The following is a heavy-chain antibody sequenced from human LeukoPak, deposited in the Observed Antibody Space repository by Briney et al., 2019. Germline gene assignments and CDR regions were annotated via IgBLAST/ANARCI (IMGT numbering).Heavy chain of an antibody. Sequence: GASVKVSCKASGYTFTGYYMHWVRQAPGQGLEWMGWINPNSGGTNYAQKFQGRVTMTRDTSISTAYMELSRLRSDDTAVYYCARRPIAAAPYYYYGMDVWGQGTTVTVSS. CDR2: INPNSGGT. J-gene: IGHJ6*02. CDR3: ARRPIAAAPYYYYGMDV. D-gene: IGHD6-13*01. V-gene: IGHV1-2*02. CDR1: GYTFTGYY.